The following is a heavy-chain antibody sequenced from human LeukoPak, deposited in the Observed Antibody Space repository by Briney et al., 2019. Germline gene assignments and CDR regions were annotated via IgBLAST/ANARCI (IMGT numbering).Heavy chain of an antibody. CDR3: AREAVVTASGANPDY. D-gene: IGHD2-21*02. CDR2: ISSSSNTI. V-gene: IGHV3-48*01. CDR1: GFTFSSYS. Sequence: GGSLRLSCAASGFTFSSYSMHWVRQAPGKGLEWVSYISSSSNTIYYADSVKGRFTISRDNAKNSLYLQMNSLRAEDTAVYYCAREAVVTASGANPDYWGQGTLVTVSS. J-gene: IGHJ4*02.